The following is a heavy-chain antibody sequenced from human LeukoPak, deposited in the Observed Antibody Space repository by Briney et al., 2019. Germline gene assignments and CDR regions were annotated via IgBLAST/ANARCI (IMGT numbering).Heavy chain of an antibody. CDR3: ASPVVDDSSGY. CDR1: GFTFSTYA. D-gene: IGHD3-22*01. CDR2: ISGSGANT. Sequence: GGSLRLSCAASGFTFSTYAMSWVRQAPGKGLEWVSTISGSGANTYYADSVRGRFTISRDNSKNTLYLQMNSLRAEDTAVYYCASPVVDDSSGYWGQGTLVTVSS. J-gene: IGHJ4*02. V-gene: IGHV3-23*01.